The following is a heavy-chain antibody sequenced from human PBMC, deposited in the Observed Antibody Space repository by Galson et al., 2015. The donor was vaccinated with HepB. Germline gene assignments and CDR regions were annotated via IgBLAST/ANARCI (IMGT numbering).Heavy chain of an antibody. J-gene: IGHJ4*02. CDR3: ASRYCNSTSCRYYFDY. Sequence: SLRLSCAASGFTFSSYAMSWVRQAPGKGLEWVSAISGSGGSTYYADSVKGRFTISRDNSKNTLYLQMNSLRAEDTAVYYCASRYCNSTSCRYYFDYWGQGTLVTVSS. CDR2: ISGSGGST. D-gene: IGHD2-2*01. V-gene: IGHV3-23*01. CDR1: GFTFSSYA.